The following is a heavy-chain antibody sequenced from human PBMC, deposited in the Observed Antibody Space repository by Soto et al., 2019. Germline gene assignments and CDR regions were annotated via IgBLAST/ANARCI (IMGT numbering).Heavy chain of an antibody. J-gene: IGHJ4*02. Sequence: QVQLQQWGAGLLKPSETLSLNCAVTGGSLSGYYWSWIRQPPGKGLEWIGEVKDGGHTNYSPSLRRRVTTSSDPYNNQFSLRLNSVTAADTGVYYCARGHEGVAATHWDQGSLVTVSS. CDR1: GGSLSGYY. CDR2: VKDGGHT. D-gene: IGHD6-25*01. CDR3: ARGHEGVAATH. V-gene: IGHV4-34*01.